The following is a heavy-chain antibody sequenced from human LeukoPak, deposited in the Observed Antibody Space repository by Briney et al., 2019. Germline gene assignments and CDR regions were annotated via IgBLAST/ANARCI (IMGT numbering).Heavy chain of an antibody. D-gene: IGHD3-22*01. V-gene: IGHV3-23*01. CDR1: GFTFSNYA. Sequence: PGGSLRLSCAASGFTFSNYAMSWVRQASGKGLEWVSSISGSGGSTYYADSVKGRFTISRDNSKNTLYLQMNSLRAEDTAVYYCARDPAYDSSGYYVYWGQGTLVTVSS. CDR2: ISGSGGST. CDR3: ARDPAYDSSGYYVY. J-gene: IGHJ4*02.